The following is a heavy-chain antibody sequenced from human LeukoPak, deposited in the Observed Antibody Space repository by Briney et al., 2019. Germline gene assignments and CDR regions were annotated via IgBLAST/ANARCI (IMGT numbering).Heavy chain of an antibody. Sequence: GGSLRLSCAASGFTFSNYGMHWGRQAPGKGLEWVAVIWYDGSNKYYADSVRGRFTISRDNSKNTLYLQMYSLRAEDTAVYFCARDGFPGAVTQNEGWWFFDLWGRGTLVTVSS. CDR2: IWYDGSNK. D-gene: IGHD4-17*01. CDR1: GFTFSNYG. CDR3: ARDGFPGAVTQNEGWWFFDL. V-gene: IGHV3-33*01. J-gene: IGHJ2*01.